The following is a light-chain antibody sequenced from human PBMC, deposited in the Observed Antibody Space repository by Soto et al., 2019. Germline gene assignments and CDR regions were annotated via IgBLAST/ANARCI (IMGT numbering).Light chain of an antibody. CDR2: DAS. CDR1: QSVTTY. CDR3: LQRSNWPPLLS. J-gene: IGKJ4*01. Sequence: EIVLTQSPATLSLSPGERATLSCRASQSVTTYLAWYQQKPGQAPRLLIYDASSRATGIPARFSGSGSGTDFTLTISSLETEDFAFYYCLQRSNWPPLLSFGGGTKVEIK. V-gene: IGKV3-11*01.